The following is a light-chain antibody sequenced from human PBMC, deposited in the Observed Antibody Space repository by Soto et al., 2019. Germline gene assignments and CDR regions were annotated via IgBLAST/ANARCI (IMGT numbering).Light chain of an antibody. V-gene: IGKV3-15*01. Sequence: EIVMTQSPATLSVSPGEGATLSCRASQSVSSSFAWYQQKPGPAPRLLLYAASTRATAIPARFRGSGSGTEFTLTITSLQSEDFAVYYCQQYNNWPPLTFGGGTKVDIK. CDR2: AAS. J-gene: IGKJ4*01. CDR3: QQYNNWPPLT. CDR1: QSVSSS.